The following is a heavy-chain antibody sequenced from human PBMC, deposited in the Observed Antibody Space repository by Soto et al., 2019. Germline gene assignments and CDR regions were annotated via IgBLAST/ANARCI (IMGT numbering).Heavy chain of an antibody. CDR3: ARQRSGYNV. V-gene: IGHV5-51*01. CDR2: IYPGDSDT. CDR1: GYSFTNYW. D-gene: IGHD3-3*01. J-gene: IGHJ4*02. Sequence: GESLKLCCKGSGYSFTNYWIGWVRQMPGKGLEWMGGIYPGDSDTGYSPSFQGQVTISADKSIGTAYLQWSSLRASDTAMYYCARQRSGYNVWGQGTLVTVSS.